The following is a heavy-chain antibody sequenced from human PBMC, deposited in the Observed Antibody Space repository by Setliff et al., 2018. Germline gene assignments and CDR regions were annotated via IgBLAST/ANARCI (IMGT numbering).Heavy chain of an antibody. J-gene: IGHJ6*02. D-gene: IGHD3-3*01. CDR2: IYTSGST. Sequence: SETLSLTCTVSGASISSGSFYWSWIRQPAGKGLEWIGHIYTSGSTNYNPSLKSRVTISADTSKNLLSLKLTSVTAADTAVYYCAKEFVEISFVSNSHRHYGMDVWGQGTTVTV. V-gene: IGHV4-61*09. CDR3: AKEFVEISFVSNSHRHYGMDV. CDR1: GASISSGSFY.